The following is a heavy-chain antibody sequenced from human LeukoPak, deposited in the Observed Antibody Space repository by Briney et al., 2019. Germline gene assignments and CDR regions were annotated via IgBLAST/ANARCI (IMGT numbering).Heavy chain of an antibody. CDR3: ARDLSGLRWGESI. CDR1: GFTFSSYS. V-gene: IGHV3-21*01. Sequence: GGSLRLSCAASGFTFSSYSMNWVRQAPGKGLEWVSSISSSSSYIYYADSVKGRFTISRDNAKNSLYLQMNSLRAEDTAVYYCARDLSGLRWGESIWGQGTMVTVSS. J-gene: IGHJ3*02. CDR2: ISSSSSYI. D-gene: IGHD3-16*01.